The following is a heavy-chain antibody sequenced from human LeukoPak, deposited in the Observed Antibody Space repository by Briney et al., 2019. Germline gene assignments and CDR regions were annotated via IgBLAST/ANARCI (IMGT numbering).Heavy chain of an antibody. CDR2: IFYSGTT. Sequence: SETLPLTCTVSGGSISSRSYYWGWIRQPPGKGLEWIGSIFYSGTTYYNPSLKSRFTISVNTSKNQFSLRLSSVTAADTAVYYCASENCSGTSCSSFDYWGQGTLVTVSS. J-gene: IGHJ4*02. V-gene: IGHV4-39*01. CDR3: ASENCSGTSCSSFDY. CDR1: GGSISSRSYY. D-gene: IGHD2-2*01.